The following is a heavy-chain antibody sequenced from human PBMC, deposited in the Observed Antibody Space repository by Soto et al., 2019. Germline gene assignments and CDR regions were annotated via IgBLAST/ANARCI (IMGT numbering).Heavy chain of an antibody. CDR2: IIPIFGTA. Sequence: PARAACKASGGTFSSYAISWVRQAPGQGLEWMGGIIPIFGTANYAQKFQGRVTINPSESTRTAYMELSSLRTEDTAVYYCAGGPAVPAAIFSPPHTYYSSGIYARGQ. V-gene: IGHV1-69*13. CDR3: AGGPAVPAAIFSPPHTYYSSGIYA. J-gene: IGHJ6*02. CDR1: GGTFSSYA. D-gene: IGHD2-2*01.